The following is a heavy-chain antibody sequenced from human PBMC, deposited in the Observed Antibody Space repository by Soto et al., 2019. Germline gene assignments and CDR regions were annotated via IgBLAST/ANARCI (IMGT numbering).Heavy chain of an antibody. CDR3: ARERSPTTVTTSYYYYGMDV. D-gene: IGHD4-17*01. V-gene: IGHV1-69*13. CDR1: GGTFSSYA. Sequence: ASVKVSCKASGGTFSSYAISWVRQAPGQGLEWMGGIIPIFGTANYAQKFQGRVTITADESTSTAYMELSSLRSEDTAVYYCARERSPTTVTTSYYYYGMDVWGQGTTVTVSS. J-gene: IGHJ6*02. CDR2: IIPIFGTA.